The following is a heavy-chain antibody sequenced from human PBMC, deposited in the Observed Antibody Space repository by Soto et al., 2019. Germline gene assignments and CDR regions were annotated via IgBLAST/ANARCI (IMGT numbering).Heavy chain of an antibody. CDR1: GGSISSGGYY. V-gene: IGHV4-39*07. Sequence: PSETLSLTCTVSGGSISSGGYYWSWIRQPPGKGLEWIGEIHHSGSTKYNPSLKSRLTISVDTSKNQFSLEVSSVTVADTAVYYCVGYYGSGLGYWGQGTLVTVSS. CDR2: IHHSGST. D-gene: IGHD3-10*01. J-gene: IGHJ4*02. CDR3: VGYYGSGLGY.